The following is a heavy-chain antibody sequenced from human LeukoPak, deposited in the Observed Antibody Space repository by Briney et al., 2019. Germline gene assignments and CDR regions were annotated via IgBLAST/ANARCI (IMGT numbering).Heavy chain of an antibody. V-gene: IGHV1-18*01. CDR2: ISAYNGNT. Sequence: ASVKVSCTASGYTFPSYGTSWVRQAPGQGLEWMGWISAYNGNTNYAQKLQGRVTMTTDTSTSTAYMELRSLRSDDTAVYYCATRYCSSNSCSRYWFDYWGQGTLVTVSS. J-gene: IGHJ4*02. D-gene: IGHD2-2*01. CDR1: GYTFPSYG. CDR3: ATRYCSSNSCSRYWFDY.